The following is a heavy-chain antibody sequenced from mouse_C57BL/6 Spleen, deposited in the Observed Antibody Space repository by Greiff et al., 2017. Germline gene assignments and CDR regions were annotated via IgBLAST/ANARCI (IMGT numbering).Heavy chain of an antibody. CDR3: AREGKTVPSYFDY. Sequence: QVQLQPPGAELVKPGASVKMSCKASGYTFTSYWITWVKQRPGQGLEWIGDIYPGSGGTNYNEKFKSKATLTVDTSSSTAYMQLSSLTSEDSAVYYCAREGKTVPSYFDYWGQGTTLTVSS. CDR1: GYTFTSYW. V-gene: IGHV1-55*01. CDR2: IYPGSGGT. D-gene: IGHD1-1*01. J-gene: IGHJ2*01.